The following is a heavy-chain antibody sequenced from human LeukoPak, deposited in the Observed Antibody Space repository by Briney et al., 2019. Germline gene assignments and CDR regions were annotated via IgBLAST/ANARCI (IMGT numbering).Heavy chain of an antibody. Sequence: QSGGSXRLSCAASGFTFSSYSMTWVRQAPGKGLEYVSGIGTSASSTTYADSGKGRFTISRDNSKNALYLQMNSLRVEDTAVYYCAKDPNWDRGYWGQGTLVTVSS. CDR3: AKDPNWDRGY. J-gene: IGHJ4*02. CDR1: GFTFSSYS. V-gene: IGHV3-23*01. D-gene: IGHD7-27*01. CDR2: IGTSASST.